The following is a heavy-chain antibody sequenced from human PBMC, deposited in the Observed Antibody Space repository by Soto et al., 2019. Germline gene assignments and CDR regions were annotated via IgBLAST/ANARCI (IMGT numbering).Heavy chain of an antibody. CDR2: IRSKGYGGTT. D-gene: IGHD2-15*01. V-gene: IGHV3-49*04. Sequence: EVQLVESGGGLVQPGRYLRLSCATSGIIFGEYAMSWVRQAPGKGLEWVGFIRSKGYGGTTEYAASVNGRFNLSRDASTNIVYQQMSGLKTEDTAVYYGIRDEEDIKRLQTWGQGTLVAVSS. CDR1: GIIFGEYA. J-gene: IGHJ4*02. CDR3: IRDEEDIKRLQT.